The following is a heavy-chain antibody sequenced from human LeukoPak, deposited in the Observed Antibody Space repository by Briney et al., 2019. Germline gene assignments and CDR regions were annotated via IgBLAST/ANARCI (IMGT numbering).Heavy chain of an antibody. J-gene: IGHJ4*02. CDR2: INPSGGST. V-gene: IGHV1-46*01. D-gene: IGHD5-24*01. Sequence: ASVKVSRKASGYTFTSYYMHWVRQAPGQGLEWMGIINPSGGSTSYAQKFQGRVTMTRDTSTSTVYMKLSSLRSEDTAVYYCARVGYNPYFDYWGQGTLVTVSS. CDR1: GYTFTSYY. CDR3: ARVGYNPYFDY.